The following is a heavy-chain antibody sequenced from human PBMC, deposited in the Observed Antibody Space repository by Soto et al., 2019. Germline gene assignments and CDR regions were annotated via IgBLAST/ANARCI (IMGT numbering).Heavy chain of an antibody. CDR3: ARGAPPYDILTGLGV. CDR1: GYTFTSYD. CDR2: MNPNSGNT. J-gene: IGHJ4*02. Sequence: QVQLVQSGAEVKKPGASVKVSCKASGYTFTSYDINWVRQATGQGLEWMGWMNPNSGNTGYAQKFQGRVTMTRNTSISTAYMGLSSLGFEDTAVYYCARGAPPYDILTGLGVWGQGTLVTVSS. D-gene: IGHD3-9*01. V-gene: IGHV1-8*01.